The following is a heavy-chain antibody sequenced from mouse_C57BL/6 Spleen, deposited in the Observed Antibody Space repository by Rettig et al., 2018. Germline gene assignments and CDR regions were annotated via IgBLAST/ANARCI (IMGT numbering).Heavy chain of an antibody. CDR3: ARLGRTFDY. J-gene: IGHJ2*01. D-gene: IGHD4-1*01. V-gene: IGHV7-3*01. Sequence: GRFTISRDNSQSILYLQMNALRAEDSATYYCARLGRTFDYWGQGTTLTISS.